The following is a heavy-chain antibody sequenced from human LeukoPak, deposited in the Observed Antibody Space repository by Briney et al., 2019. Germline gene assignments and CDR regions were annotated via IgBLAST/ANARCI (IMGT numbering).Heavy chain of an antibody. D-gene: IGHD6-19*01. V-gene: IGHV4-30-4*08. CDR2: IYYSGST. Sequence: SETLSLTCTVFGDSISDSKYFWGWIRQPPGKGLEWIGYIYYSGSTYYNPSLKSRVTISVDTSKNQFSLKLSSVTAADTAVYYCASLRSGWGAFDIWGQGTMVTVSS. CDR1: GDSISDSKYF. CDR3: ASLRSGWGAFDI. J-gene: IGHJ3*02.